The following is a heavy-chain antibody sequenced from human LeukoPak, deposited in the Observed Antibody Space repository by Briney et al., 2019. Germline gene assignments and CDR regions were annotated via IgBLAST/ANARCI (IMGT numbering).Heavy chain of an antibody. Sequence: QPGGSLRLSCAASGVTFSSFAMHWVRQAPAKGLEWVAIVSYDGSKKFYTDSVKGRFSISRDNSKNTLDLQMNSLRVEDTAVYYCAKDVFSPNPIYVFDHWGQGILVTVSS. CDR3: AKDVFSPNPIYVFDH. J-gene: IGHJ4*02. V-gene: IGHV3-30*04. D-gene: IGHD3-9*01. CDR1: GVTFSSFA. CDR2: VSYDGSKK.